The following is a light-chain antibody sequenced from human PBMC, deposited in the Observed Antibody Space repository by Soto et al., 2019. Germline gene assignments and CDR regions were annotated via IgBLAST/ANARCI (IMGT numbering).Light chain of an antibody. CDR2: RNN. V-gene: IGLV1-47*01. CDR1: SSNIGSNY. Sequence: QSVLTQPPSASGTPGQRVTISCSGSSSNIGSNYVYWYQQLPGTAPKHLIYRNNQRPSGVPDRFSGSKSGTSASLAISGLRSEDEADYYCAAWDDSLSGHWVFGGGTQLTVL. J-gene: IGLJ3*02. CDR3: AAWDDSLSGHWV.